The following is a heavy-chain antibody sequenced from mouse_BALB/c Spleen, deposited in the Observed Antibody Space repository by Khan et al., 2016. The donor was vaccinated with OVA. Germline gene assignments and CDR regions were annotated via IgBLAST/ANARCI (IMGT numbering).Heavy chain of an antibody. Sequence: QVQLKQSGPGLVAPSQSLSITCTVSGFSLTGYGVNWVRQPPGKGLEWLGMIWGDGSTDYNSALKSRLSISKDNSKSQVFLQMNRLQLDSTASDYCAGENYYDYGYYYAMDYWGQGTSVTVSS. CDR1: GFSLTGYG. J-gene: IGHJ4*01. D-gene: IGHD2-4*01. CDR3: AGENYYDYGYYYAMDY. V-gene: IGHV2-6-7*01. CDR2: IWGDGST.